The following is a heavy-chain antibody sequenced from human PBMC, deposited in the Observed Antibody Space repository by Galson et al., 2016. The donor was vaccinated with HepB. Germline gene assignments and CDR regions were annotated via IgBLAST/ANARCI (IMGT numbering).Heavy chain of an antibody. J-gene: IGHJ4*02. D-gene: IGHD3-9*01. CDR2: IMPILGTT. CDR1: GGTFSSHA. V-gene: IGHV1-69*06. Sequence: SVKVSCKASGGTFSSHAISWVRQAPGRGLVRMGSIMPILGTTTYAQKLQGRVTIIADKSTTTAYMEVSGLRSEDTAVYYCARHNPDWDYFDSWGPGTLVTVSS. CDR3: ARHNPDWDYFDS.